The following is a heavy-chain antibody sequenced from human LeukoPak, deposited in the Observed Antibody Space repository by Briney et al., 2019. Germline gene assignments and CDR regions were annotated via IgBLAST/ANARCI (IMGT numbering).Heavy chain of an antibody. CDR2: INPSGGST. J-gene: IGHJ6*02. CDR1: GYTFTSYY. CDR3: AIIREYSSPDGYYYYYGMDV. Sequence: ASVKVSCKASGYTFTSYYMHWMRQAPGQGLEWMGIINPSGGSTSYAQKFQGRVTMTRNTSISTAYMELSSLRSEDTAVYYCAIIREYSSPDGYYYYYGMDVWGQGTTVTVSS. D-gene: IGHD6-6*01. V-gene: IGHV1-46*01.